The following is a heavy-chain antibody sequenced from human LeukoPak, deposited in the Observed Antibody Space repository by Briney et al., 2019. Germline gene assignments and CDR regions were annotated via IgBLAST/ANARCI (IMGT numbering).Heavy chain of an antibody. V-gene: IGHV1-18*01. Sequence: ASVKVSCKASGYTFIRYGISWVRQAPGQGLEWMGWISSYNGNPNYAQKFQGRVTMTTETSTSTAYMELRSLRSDDTVVYYCARDWCGSSTSCYMDVWGKGTTVTVSS. J-gene: IGHJ6*04. D-gene: IGHD2-2*01. CDR1: GYTFIRYG. CDR2: ISSYNGNP. CDR3: ARDWCGSSTSCYMDV.